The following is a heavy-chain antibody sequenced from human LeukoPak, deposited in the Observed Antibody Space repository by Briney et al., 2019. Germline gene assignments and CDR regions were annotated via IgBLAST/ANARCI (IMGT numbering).Heavy chain of an antibody. CDR1: GDSISSYY. CDR2: VYYSGRT. CDR3: AKVIVGAGFDF. J-gene: IGHJ4*02. D-gene: IGHD1-26*01. Sequence: SETLSLTCTVSGDSISSYYWSRIRQPPGKGLEWIGYVYYSGRTNYNPSLKSRVTISVDTSKNQFSLKLSSVTAADTAVYYCAKVIVGAGFDFWGQGALVTVSS. V-gene: IGHV4-59*01.